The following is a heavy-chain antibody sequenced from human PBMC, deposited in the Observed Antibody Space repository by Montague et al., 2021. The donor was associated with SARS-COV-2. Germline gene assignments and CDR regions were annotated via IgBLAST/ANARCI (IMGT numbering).Heavy chain of an antibody. J-gene: IGHJ4*02. CDR1: GGSFSDYF. CDR3: ARDGTLYWYVTYFDY. D-gene: IGHD2-8*02. Sequence: SETLSLTCAVYGGSFSDYFLTWIRQPPGKGLEWIGEINHRGTSNYNPSLKSRVSISVDTSKNQFYLTLSSVTAADTAVYYCARDGTLYWYVTYFDYWGQGALVTVSS. CDR2: INHRGTS. V-gene: IGHV4-34*10.